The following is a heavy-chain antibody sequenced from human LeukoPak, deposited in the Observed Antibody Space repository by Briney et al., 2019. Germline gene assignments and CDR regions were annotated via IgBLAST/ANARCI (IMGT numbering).Heavy chain of an antibody. CDR3: AKLLGSGHEGDD. Sequence: TGGSLRFSCAASGFTFSSYAMSWVRQAPGEGLEWVSAISGSGGSTYYSDSVKGRFTISRDNSKNTLYLQMNSLRAEDTAVYYCAKLLGSGHEGDDWGQGTLVTVSS. CDR2: ISGSGGST. D-gene: IGHD5-12*01. J-gene: IGHJ4*02. CDR1: GFTFSSYA. V-gene: IGHV3-23*01.